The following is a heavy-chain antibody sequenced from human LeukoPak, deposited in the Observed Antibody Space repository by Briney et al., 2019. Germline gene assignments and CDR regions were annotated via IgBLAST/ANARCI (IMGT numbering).Heavy chain of an antibody. D-gene: IGHD6-19*01. J-gene: IGHJ3*02. Sequence: KTGGSLRLSCAASGFTFSSYSMNWVRQAPGKGLEWVSSISSSSSYIYYADSVKGRFTISRDNAKNSLYLQMNSLRAEDTAVYYCARDNGSGWTKGDAAFDIWGQGTMVTVSS. CDR2: ISSSSSYI. CDR3: ARDNGSGWTKGDAAFDI. CDR1: GFTFSSYS. V-gene: IGHV3-21*01.